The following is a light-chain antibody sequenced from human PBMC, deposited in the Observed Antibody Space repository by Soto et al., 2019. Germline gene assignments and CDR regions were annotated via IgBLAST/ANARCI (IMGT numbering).Light chain of an antibody. Sequence: QTVVTQEPSVTVSPGGPVTLTCGSPTGPVTSGHYPYWLQQQPGQAPTTLIYDTDNKNSWTPSRFAGSILGVKAVLTLSGAQPEDEDDYYCLLSYSGTRVLFGAGTKLTVL. V-gene: IGLV7-46*01. CDR2: DTD. J-gene: IGLJ2*01. CDR3: LLSYSGTRVL. CDR1: TGPVTSGHY.